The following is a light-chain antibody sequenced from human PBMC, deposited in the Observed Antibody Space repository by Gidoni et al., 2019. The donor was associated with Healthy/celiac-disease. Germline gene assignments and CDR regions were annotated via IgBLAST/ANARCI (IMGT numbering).Light chain of an antibody. V-gene: IGKV1-5*03. CDR2: KAS. Sequence: DIQMNQSPSTLSASVGDRVTITCPASQSISSWLAWYQQKPGKAPKLLIYKASSLESGVPSRFSGSGSGTEFTLTISSLQPDDFATYYCQQYNSYSRTFGQGTKVEIK. CDR3: QQYNSYSRT. CDR1: QSISSW. J-gene: IGKJ1*01.